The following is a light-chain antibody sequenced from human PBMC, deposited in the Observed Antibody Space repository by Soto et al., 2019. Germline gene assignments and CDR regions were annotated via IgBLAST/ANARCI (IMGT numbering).Light chain of an antibody. CDR1: QSVLYSSNNKNY. CDR2: WAS. J-gene: IGKJ5*01. Sequence: DIVMTQSPDSLAVSLGERATINCKSSQSVLYSSNNKNYLAWYRQKPGQPPKLLIYWASTRESGVPDRFSGSGSGTDFTLTISSLQAEDVAVYYCQQYYSTITFGQGTRLEIK. V-gene: IGKV4-1*01. CDR3: QQYYSTIT.